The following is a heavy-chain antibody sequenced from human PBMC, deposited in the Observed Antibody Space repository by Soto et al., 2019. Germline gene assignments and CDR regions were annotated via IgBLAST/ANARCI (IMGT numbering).Heavy chain of an antibody. J-gene: IGHJ3*02. CDR3: ARETNGGSFDI. D-gene: IGHD2-8*01. CDR2: IWYDGTNE. V-gene: IGHV3-33*01. CDR1: GFTFSTYG. Sequence: QVLLVESGGGVVQSGRSLRLSCEASGFTFSTYGMHWVRQAPGKGLEWVALIWYDGTNEHYADSVKGRFTISKDNSKNTLYLEMSGLRVEDTAVYYCARETNGGSFDIWGQGTMVTVSS.